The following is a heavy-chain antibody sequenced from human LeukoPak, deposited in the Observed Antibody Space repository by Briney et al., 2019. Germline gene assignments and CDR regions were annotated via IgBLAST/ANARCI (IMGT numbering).Heavy chain of an antibody. CDR3: ASHYRENYYFDY. J-gene: IGHJ4*02. V-gene: IGHV4-61*02. D-gene: IGHD4-17*01. CDR1: GGSISSGSYY. CDR2: IYTSGST. Sequence: SETLSLTCTVSGGSISSGSYYWSWIRQPAGKGLEWIGRIYTSGSTNYNPSLKSRVTISVATSKNQFSLKLSSVTAADTAVYYSASHYRENYYFDYWGQGTLVTVSS.